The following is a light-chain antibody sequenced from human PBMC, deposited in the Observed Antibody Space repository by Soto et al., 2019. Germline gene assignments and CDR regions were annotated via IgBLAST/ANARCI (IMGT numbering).Light chain of an antibody. V-gene: IGKV2-28*01. Sequence: DIVMTQSPLSLPVTPGEPGSISCRSSQSLLHSNGYNYLDWYLPKPGQSPQLLIYLGSNRASGVPDRFSGSGSGTDFTLKISRVEAEDVGVYYCMQPLQSWTFGQGTKVDIK. CDR1: QSLLHSNGYNY. CDR3: MQPLQSWT. CDR2: LGS. J-gene: IGKJ1*01.